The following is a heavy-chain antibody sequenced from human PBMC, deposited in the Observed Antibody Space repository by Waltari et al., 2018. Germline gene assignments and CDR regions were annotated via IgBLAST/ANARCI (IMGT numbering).Heavy chain of an antibody. CDR3: ARHLRYYYDSSGYYPDY. J-gene: IGHJ4*02. D-gene: IGHD3-22*01. Sequence: EVQLVQSGAEVKKPGESLKISCKGSGYSFTSYWIGWVRQMPGKGLAWMGSIYPVDADTRDSPAFQGQVTCSADKSISTAYLQWSSLKAADTAMYYCARHLRYYYDSSGYYPDYWGQGTLVTVSS. V-gene: IGHV5-51*01. CDR2: IYPVDADT. CDR1: GYSFTSYW.